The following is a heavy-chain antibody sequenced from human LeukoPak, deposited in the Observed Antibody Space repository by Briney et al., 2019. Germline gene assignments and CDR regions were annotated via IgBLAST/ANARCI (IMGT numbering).Heavy chain of an antibody. V-gene: IGHV3-48*01. J-gene: IGHJ3*02. Sequence: GGSLRLSCAASGFTFSDCSMNWIRQPPGKGLEWVSYISSTTSSIYYADSVEGRFTISRDNANNSLYLHMNSLRAEDTAVYYCAKDVRQWLDAFDIWGQGTMVTVSS. CDR3: AKDVRQWLDAFDI. D-gene: IGHD6-19*01. CDR1: GFTFSDCS. CDR2: ISSTTSSI.